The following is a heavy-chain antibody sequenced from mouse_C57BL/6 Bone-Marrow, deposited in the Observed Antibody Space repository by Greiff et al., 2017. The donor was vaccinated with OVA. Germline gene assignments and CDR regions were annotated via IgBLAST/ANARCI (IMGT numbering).Heavy chain of an antibody. CDR1: GYTFTSYW. D-gene: IGHD3-1*01. V-gene: IGHV1-64*01. Sequence: QVHVKQPGAELVKPGASVKLSCKASGYTFTSYWMHWVKQSPGQGLEWIGMIHPKSGSTNYNEKFKSKATLTVDNSSITAYMQLSSLTSEDSAVYYCASFFTARATGGVYNAVDDEGRGTATTVSA. J-gene: IGHJ4*01. CDR3: ASFFTARATGGVYNAVDD. CDR2: IHPKSGST.